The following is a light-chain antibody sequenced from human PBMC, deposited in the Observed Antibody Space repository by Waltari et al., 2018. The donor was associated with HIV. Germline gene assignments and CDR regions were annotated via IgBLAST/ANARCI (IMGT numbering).Light chain of an antibody. CDR1: ALPKQY. V-gene: IGLV3-25*03. Sequence: SYELTQPPSVSVSPGPTARFTCPGDALPKQYAYWYQQKPGQAPVLVIYKDSERPSGIPERFSGSSSGTTVTLTISGVQAEDEADYYCQSAADTSGPWVFGGGTKLTVL. CDR2: KDS. J-gene: IGLJ3*02. CDR3: QSAADTSGPWV.